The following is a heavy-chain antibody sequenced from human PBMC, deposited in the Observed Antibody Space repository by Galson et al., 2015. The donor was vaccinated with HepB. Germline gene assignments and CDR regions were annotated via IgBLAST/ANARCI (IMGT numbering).Heavy chain of an antibody. J-gene: IGHJ4*02. CDR3: ARHVYRWGDLLSGYPDY. Sequence: QSGAEVKKPGESLRISCKASGDSFTNYYISWVRQMPGKGLEWMGRIDPSDSHTNYRPSFQGHVTISGDKSISTAYLQWSSLKASDTAIDYCARHVYRWGDLLSGYPDYWGQGTLLTVSS. CDR1: GDSFTNYY. D-gene: IGHD2/OR15-2a*01. V-gene: IGHV5-10-1*01. CDR2: IDPSDSHT.